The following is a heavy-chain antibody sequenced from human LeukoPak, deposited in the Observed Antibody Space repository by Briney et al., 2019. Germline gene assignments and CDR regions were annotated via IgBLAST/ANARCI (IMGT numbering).Heavy chain of an antibody. D-gene: IGHD3-16*01. V-gene: IGHV3-7*01. CDR1: GFTFSRFW. J-gene: IGHJ5*02. Sequence: PGGSLSLSCAVSGFTFSRFWMSWVRQAPGKGLEWVATIKEDGSEKYYVDSVKGRFTISRDNAKSSLYLRMNSLRVEDTAVYYCATRGVWYPRAFDHWGQGTLVTVSS. CDR2: IKEDGSEK. CDR3: ATRGVWYPRAFDH.